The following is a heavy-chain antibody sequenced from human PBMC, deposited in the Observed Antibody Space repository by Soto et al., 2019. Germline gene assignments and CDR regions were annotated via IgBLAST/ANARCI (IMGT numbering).Heavy chain of an antibody. CDR3: ARQRTGTPSYFDY. V-gene: IGHV4-39*01. CDR2: IYYSGST. CDR1: GGSISSSSYY. D-gene: IGHD1-7*01. Sequence: SETLSLTCTVSGGSISSSSYYWGWIRQPPGKGLEWIGSIYYSGSTYYNPSLKSRVTISVDTSKNQFSLKLSSVTAADTAVYYCARQRTGTPSYFDYWGQGTLVTSPQ. J-gene: IGHJ4*02.